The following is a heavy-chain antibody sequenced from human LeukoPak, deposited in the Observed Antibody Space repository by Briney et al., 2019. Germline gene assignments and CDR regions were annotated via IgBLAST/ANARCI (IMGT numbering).Heavy chain of an antibody. CDR2: IYYSGST. J-gene: IGHJ6*02. Sequence: SETLSLTCTVSGGSISSGGYYWSWIRQHPGKGLEWIGYIYYSGSTYYNPSLKSRVTISVDTSKNQFPLKLSSVTAADTAVYYCARARVLRHLDVWGQGTTVTVSS. V-gene: IGHV4-31*03. CDR1: GGSISSGGYY. CDR3: ARARVLRHLDV. D-gene: IGHD2-8*01.